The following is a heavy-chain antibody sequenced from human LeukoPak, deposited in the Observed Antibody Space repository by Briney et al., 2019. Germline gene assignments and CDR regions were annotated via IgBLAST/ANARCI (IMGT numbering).Heavy chain of an antibody. J-gene: IGHJ4*02. V-gene: IGHV3-30*02. CDR1: GFTFSSYG. D-gene: IGHD3-3*01. Sequence: GGSLRLSCAASGFTFSSYGMHWVRQAPGKGLEWVAFIWYDGSNKYYADSVKGRFTISRDNSKNTLYLQMNSLRAEDTAVYYCAKDSRFLEWFHIDYWGQGTLVTVSS. CDR3: AKDSRFLEWFHIDY. CDR2: IWYDGSNK.